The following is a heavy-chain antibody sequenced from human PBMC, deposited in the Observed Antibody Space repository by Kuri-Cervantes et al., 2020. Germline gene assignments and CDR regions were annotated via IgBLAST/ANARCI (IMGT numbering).Heavy chain of an antibody. CDR1: GGSISSSSYY. D-gene: IGHD3-10*01. Sequence: GSLRLSCTVSGGSISSSSYYWGWIRQPPGKGLEWIGGIYYSGSTYYNPSLKSRVTISVDTSKNQFSLKLSSVTAADTAVYSCARYWFRGYFQHWGQGTLVTVSS. CDR2: IYYSGST. CDR3: ARYWFRGYFQH. V-gene: IGHV4-39*07. J-gene: IGHJ1*01.